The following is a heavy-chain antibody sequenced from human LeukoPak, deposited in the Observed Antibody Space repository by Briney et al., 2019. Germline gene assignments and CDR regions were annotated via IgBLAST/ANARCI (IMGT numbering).Heavy chain of an antibody. CDR3: ARGRASDIAAAGTYYFDY. CDR2: IYYSGST. CDR1: GGSVSSSTYY. D-gene: IGHD6-13*01. J-gene: IGHJ4*02. V-gene: IGHV4-39*07. Sequence: PSETLSLTCTVSGGSVSSSTYYWDWIRQPPGKGLEWIGTIYYSGSTYYNPSLKSRVTISVDTSKNQFSLRLSSVTAADTAVYYCARGRASDIAAAGTYYFDYWGQGTLVTVSS.